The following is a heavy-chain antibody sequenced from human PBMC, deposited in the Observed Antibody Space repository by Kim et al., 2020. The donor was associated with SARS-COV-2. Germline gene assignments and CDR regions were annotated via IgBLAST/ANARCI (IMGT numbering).Heavy chain of an antibody. CDR2: ILPFFGKT. Sequence: SVKVSCKASGGTFSRNTITWVRQAPGHGLEWVGGILPFFGKTWYAQKFQGSVTITADESTSTAYMELSGLRSEDTAVFYCARGRDDYKTFFFWGQGTLVTVSS. CDR1: GGTFSRNT. J-gene: IGHJ4*02. CDR3: ARGRDDYKTFFF. D-gene: IGHD4-4*01. V-gene: IGHV1-69*13.